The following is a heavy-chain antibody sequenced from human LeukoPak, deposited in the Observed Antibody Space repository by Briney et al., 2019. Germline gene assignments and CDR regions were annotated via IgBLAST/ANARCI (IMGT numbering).Heavy chain of an antibody. V-gene: IGHV7-4-1*02. CDR1: GYTFTGYG. CDR2: INTNTGNP. D-gene: IGHD1-26*01. Sequence: ASVKVSCKASGYTFTGYGISWVRQAPGQGLEWMGWINTNTGNPTYAQGFTGRFVFSLDTPVSTAYLQISSLKAEDTAVYYCARDGVGANLFDSWGQGTLVTVSS. J-gene: IGHJ4*02. CDR3: ARDGVGANLFDS.